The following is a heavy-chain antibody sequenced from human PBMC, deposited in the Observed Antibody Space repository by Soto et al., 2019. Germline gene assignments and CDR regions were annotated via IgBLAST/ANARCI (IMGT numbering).Heavy chain of an antibody. Sequence: QVQLVESGGGVVQPGRSLRLSCAASGFPFSSYGMHWVRQAPGMGLDWVAVIWYDGSNKDYADSVKGRFTISRDNSKNTLYLQMNNLRADDTAVYYCASSINWGQGTLVTVSS. CDR2: IWYDGSNK. V-gene: IGHV3-33*01. J-gene: IGHJ4*02. CDR1: GFPFSSYG. CDR3: ASSIN.